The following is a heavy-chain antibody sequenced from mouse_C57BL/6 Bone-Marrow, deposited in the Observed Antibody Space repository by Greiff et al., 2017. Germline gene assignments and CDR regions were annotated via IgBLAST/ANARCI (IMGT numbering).Heavy chain of an antibody. V-gene: IGHV1-81*01. CDR3: ARPLFAY. CDR1: GYTFTSYG. J-gene: IGHJ3*01. Sequence: VQLQQSGAELAMPGASVKLSCKASGYTFTSYGISWVKQRTGQGLEWIGEIYPRSGNTYYNEKFKGKATLTADKSSSTAYMELRSLTSEDSAVYFCARPLFAYWGQGTLVTVSA. CDR2: IYPRSGNT.